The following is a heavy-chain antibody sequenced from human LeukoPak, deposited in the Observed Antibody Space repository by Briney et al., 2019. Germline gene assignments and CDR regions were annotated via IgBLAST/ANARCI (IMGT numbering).Heavy chain of an antibody. Sequence: PGRSLRLSCAASGFTFSSYGMHWVRQAPGKGLEWVAVISYDGSNKYYADSMKGRFTISRDNSKNTLYLQMNSLRAEDTAVYYCAKGWMNLGYYGSGSYPEPLDYWGQGTLVTVSS. CDR2: ISYDGSNK. CDR3: AKGWMNLGYYGSGSYPEPLDY. V-gene: IGHV3-30*18. D-gene: IGHD3-10*01. CDR1: GFTFSSYG. J-gene: IGHJ4*02.